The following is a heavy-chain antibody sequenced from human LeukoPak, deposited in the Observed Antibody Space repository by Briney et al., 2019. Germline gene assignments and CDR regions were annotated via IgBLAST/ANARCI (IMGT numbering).Heavy chain of an antibody. CDR3: ARDFRRASRYCSSTSCYRIGYFDI. CDR1: GGSISSGSYY. CDR2: IYTSGST. D-gene: IGHD2-2*01. Sequence: PSETLSLTCTVSGGSISSGSYYWSWIRQPAGKGLEWIGRIYTSGSTNYNPSLKSRVTISVDTSKNQFSLKLSSVTAADTAVYYCARDFRRASRYCSSTSCYRIGYFDIWGQGTMVTVSS. V-gene: IGHV4-61*02. J-gene: IGHJ3*02.